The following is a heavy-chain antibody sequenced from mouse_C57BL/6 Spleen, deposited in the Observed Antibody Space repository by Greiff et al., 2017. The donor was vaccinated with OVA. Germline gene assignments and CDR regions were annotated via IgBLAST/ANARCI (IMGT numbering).Heavy chain of an antibody. J-gene: IGHJ2*01. CDR2: INPGSGGT. CDR3: ARWGGTGFDY. Sequence: VQLQQSGAELVRPGTSVKVSCKASGYAFTNYLIEWVKQRPGQGLEWIGVINPGSGGTNYNEKFKGKATLTADKSSSTAYMQLSSLTSEDSAVYFCARWGGTGFDYWGQGTTLTVSS. CDR1: GYAFTNYL. D-gene: IGHD3-3*01. V-gene: IGHV1-54*01.